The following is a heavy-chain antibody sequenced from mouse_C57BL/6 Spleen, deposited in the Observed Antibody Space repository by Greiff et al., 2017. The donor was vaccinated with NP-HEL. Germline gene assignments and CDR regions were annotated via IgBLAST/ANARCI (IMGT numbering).Heavy chain of an antibody. J-gene: IGHJ3*01. CDR3: ARWDTTVVAPFAY. Sequence: QAQLKQSGTELVKPGASVKLSCKASGYTFTSYWMHWVKQRPGQGLEWIGNINPSNGGTNYNEKFKSKATLTVDKSSSTAYMQLSSLTSEDSAVYYCARWDTTVVAPFAYWGQGTLVTVSA. CDR1: GYTFTSYW. D-gene: IGHD1-1*01. CDR2: INPSNGGT. V-gene: IGHV1-53*01.